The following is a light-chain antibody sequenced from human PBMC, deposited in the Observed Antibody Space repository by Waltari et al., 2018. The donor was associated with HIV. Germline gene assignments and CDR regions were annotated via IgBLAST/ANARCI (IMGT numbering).Light chain of an antibody. CDR2: CAS. J-gene: IGKJ1*01. V-gene: IGKV4-1*01. CDR1: QSVLYSSNNKNY. CDR3: QQYYSTPQT. Sequence: NCKSSQSVLYSSNNKNYLAWYQQKPGQPPKLLIYCASTRESGVPDRFSGSWSGTDFTLTISSLQAEDVAVYYCQQYYSTPQTFGQGTKVEIK.